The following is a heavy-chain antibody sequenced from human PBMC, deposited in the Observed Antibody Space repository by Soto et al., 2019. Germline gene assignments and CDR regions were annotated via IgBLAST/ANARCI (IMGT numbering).Heavy chain of an antibody. D-gene: IGHD4-17*01. V-gene: IGHV1-69*13. CDR1: GGTCSSYA. CDR3: AKRNTTVTAFDY. J-gene: IGHJ4*02. CDR2: IIPIFGTA. Sequence: AASVKVSCKASGGTCSSYAISWVRQAPGQGLEWMGGIIPIFGTANYAQKFQGRVTITADESTSTAYMELSSLRSEDTAVYYCAKRNTTVTAFDYWGQGTLVTVSS.